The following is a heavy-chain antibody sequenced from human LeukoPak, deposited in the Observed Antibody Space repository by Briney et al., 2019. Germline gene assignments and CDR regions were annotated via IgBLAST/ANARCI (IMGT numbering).Heavy chain of an antibody. D-gene: IGHD7-27*01. J-gene: IGHJ4*02. Sequence: PGGSLRLSCAAAGLTFSRYWMSWVRQATGKGLECVAKIKEDGSEKHYVDSVKGRFTISRDSAENSLYLQMNSLRAEDTAIYYCARDYTGGWNDYWGQGTLVTVSS. V-gene: IGHV3-7*01. CDR1: GLTFSRYW. CDR3: ARDYTGGWNDY. CDR2: IKEDGSEK.